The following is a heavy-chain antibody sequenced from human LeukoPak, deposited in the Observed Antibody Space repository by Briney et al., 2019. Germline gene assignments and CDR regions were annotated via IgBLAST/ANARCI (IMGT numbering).Heavy chain of an antibody. CDR3: ARVTGYYGSGSYHTPGFDY. D-gene: IGHD3-10*01. Sequence: GGSLRLSCAASGFTFSSYGMSWVRQAPGKGLEWVSAISGSGGSTDYADSVKGRFTISRDNSKYTLYLHMNSLRAEDTAVYYCARVTGYYGSGSYHTPGFDYWGQGTLVTVSS. V-gene: IGHV3-23*01. CDR2: ISGSGGST. CDR1: GFTFSSYG. J-gene: IGHJ4*02.